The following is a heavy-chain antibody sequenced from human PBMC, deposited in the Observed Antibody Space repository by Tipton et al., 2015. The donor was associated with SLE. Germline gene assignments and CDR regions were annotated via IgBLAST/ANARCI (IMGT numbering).Heavy chain of an antibody. CDR1: GGSISRNNW. CDR2: IYHSGST. V-gene: IGHV4-4*02. CDR3: ARKIEAVVKYYFDY. Sequence: TLSLTCAVFGGSISRNNWWSWVRQPPGKGLEWIGEIYHSGSTNYNPSLKSRVTISVDKSKNQFSLKLNSVTAADTAVYYCARKIEAVVKYYFDYWGQGPLVAVSS. J-gene: IGHJ4*02.